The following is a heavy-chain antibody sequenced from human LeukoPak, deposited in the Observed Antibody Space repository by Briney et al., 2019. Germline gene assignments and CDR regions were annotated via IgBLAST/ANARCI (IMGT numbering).Heavy chain of an antibody. CDR1: GFTFSSYW. CDR2: IKQDGSEK. D-gene: IGHD3-10*01. J-gene: IGHJ5*02. V-gene: IGHV3-7*01. Sequence: GGSLRLSCAASGFTFSSYWMSWVRQAPGKGLEWVANIKQDGSEKYYVDSVKGRFTISRDNAKNSLYLRMNSLRAEDTAVYYCAREAYYYGSGSYSKEYNWFDPWGQGTLVTVSS. CDR3: AREAYYYGSGSYSKEYNWFDP.